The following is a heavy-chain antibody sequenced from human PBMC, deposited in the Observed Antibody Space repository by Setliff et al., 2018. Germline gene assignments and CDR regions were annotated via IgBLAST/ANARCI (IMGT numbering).Heavy chain of an antibody. CDR2: IYYTGTA. CDR1: GDSISSTSYQ. D-gene: IGHD3-22*01. Sequence: SETLSLTCTVSGDSISSTSYQWGWVRQPPGKGLEWIGSIYYTGTAYYNPSLKSRVTISVDTSKNQLFLKLSSVTAADTAVYYCARNKADDKSGADTFDMWGQGTMVTV. J-gene: IGHJ3*02. V-gene: IGHV4-39*01. CDR3: ARNKADDKSGADTFDM.